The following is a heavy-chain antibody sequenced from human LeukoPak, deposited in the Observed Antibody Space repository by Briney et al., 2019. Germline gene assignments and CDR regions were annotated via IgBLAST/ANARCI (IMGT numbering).Heavy chain of an antibody. CDR2: INHSGST. J-gene: IGHJ4*02. D-gene: IGHD6-25*01. CDR3: ARDLYSSIGYD. CDR1: GVSFSGRY. Sequence: SESLSLTCAVSGVSFSGRYWTWVRQFPGKGLEWIGEINHSGSTNYNPSLKSRVTMSKDTSKNHFSLRLTSVTAADTAIYYCARDLYSSIGYDWGQGTLVTVSS. V-gene: IGHV4-34*01.